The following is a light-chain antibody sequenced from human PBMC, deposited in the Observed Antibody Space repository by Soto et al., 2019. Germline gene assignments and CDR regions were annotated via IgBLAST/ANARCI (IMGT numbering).Light chain of an antibody. CDR1: QNIGTS. CDR3: QQRADWPPMYT. J-gene: IGKJ2*01. CDR2: DAS. Sequence: EIVLTQSPATLSLFPGERATLSCRASQNIGTSLVWYKQTPGQAPRLLFYDASNRATDVPARFSGSGSGTHFTLTISSLEPEDFALYYCQQRADWPPMYTFGQGTKLEIK. V-gene: IGKV3-11*01.